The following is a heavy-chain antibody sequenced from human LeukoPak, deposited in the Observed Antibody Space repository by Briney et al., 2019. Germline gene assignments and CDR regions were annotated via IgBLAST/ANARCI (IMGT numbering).Heavy chain of an antibody. CDR3: AKSPTYYYDSSGYYYFDY. Sequence: AGGSLRLSCAASGFTFSSYWMHWARQAPGKGLEWVSAISGSGGSTYYADSVKGRFTISRDNSKNTLYLQMNSLRAEDTAVYYCAKSPTYYYDSSGYYYFDYWGQGTLVTVSS. J-gene: IGHJ4*02. D-gene: IGHD3-22*01. CDR1: GFTFSSYW. CDR2: ISGSGGST. V-gene: IGHV3-23*01.